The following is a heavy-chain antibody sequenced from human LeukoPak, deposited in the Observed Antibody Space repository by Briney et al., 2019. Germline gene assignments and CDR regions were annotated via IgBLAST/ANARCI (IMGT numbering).Heavy chain of an antibody. D-gene: IGHD2-21*01. CDR3: AREICGGDCYYYYMDV. Sequence: PSETLSLTCTVSGGSISSGSYYWSWTRQPAGKGLEWIGRIYTSGSTNYNPSLKSRVTISVDTSKNQFSLKLSSVTAADTAVYYCAREICGGDCYYYYMDVWGKGTTVTVSS. CDR2: IYTSGST. CDR1: GGSISSGSYY. J-gene: IGHJ6*03. V-gene: IGHV4-61*02.